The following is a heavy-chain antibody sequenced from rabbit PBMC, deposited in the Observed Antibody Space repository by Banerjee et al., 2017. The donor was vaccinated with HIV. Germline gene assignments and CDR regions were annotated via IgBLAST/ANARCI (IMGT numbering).Heavy chain of an antibody. J-gene: IGHJ4*01. V-gene: IGHV1S40*01. CDR1: GFSFSSSYY. CDR3: ARRDVGTDGFKL. Sequence: QSLEESGGDLVKPGASLTLTCTASGFSFSSSYYMYWVRQAPGKGLEWITRIYGGGSSSIYYARWAKGRFTISKTSSTTVTLQMTSLTAADTATYFCARRDVGTDGFKLWGPGTLVTVS. D-gene: IGHD4-2*01. CDR2: IYGGGSSSI.